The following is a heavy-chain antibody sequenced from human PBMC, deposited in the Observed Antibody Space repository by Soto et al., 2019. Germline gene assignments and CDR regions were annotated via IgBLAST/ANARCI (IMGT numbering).Heavy chain of an antibody. V-gene: IGHV4-30-4*01. CDR1: GVSISSGDYY. Sequence: QVQLQESGPGLVKPSQTLSLTCTVSGVSISSGDYYWSWIRKPPGKALEWLGYSYYSGTTYYNPSLKSRVTISVDTSKNQFSLKLSSVTAADTAVYYCARAGYSGYDLSYFDYWCQGTLVTVSS. CDR3: ARAGYSGYDLSYFDY. CDR2: SYYSGTT. D-gene: IGHD5-12*01. J-gene: IGHJ4*02.